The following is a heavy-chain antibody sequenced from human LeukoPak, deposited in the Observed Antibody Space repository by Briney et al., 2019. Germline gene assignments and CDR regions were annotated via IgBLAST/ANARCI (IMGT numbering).Heavy chain of an antibody. D-gene: IGHD3-10*01. CDR1: GYTFTNYY. V-gene: IGHV1-46*01. Sequence: GASVKVSCKAAGYTFTNYYMHWVRQAPGQGLEWMGIMNPSGGTTIYAQKFLGRVTMTTDTSTTTVYMELSSLRSEDTAVYYCAREGSTASGPPDYWGQGTLVTVSS. CDR3: AREGSTASGPPDY. CDR2: MNPSGGTT. J-gene: IGHJ4*02.